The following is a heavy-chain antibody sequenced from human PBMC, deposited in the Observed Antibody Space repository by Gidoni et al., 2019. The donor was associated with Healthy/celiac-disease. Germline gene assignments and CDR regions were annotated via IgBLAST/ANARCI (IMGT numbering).Heavy chain of an antibody. V-gene: IGHV4-31*03. CDR1: GGSISSGGYY. CDR2: IYYSGST. J-gene: IGHJ6*02. CDR3: ARGGIAARHYYYYYGMDV. D-gene: IGHD6-6*01. Sequence: QVQLQESGPGLVKPSQTLSLTCTVSGGSISSGGYYWSWIRQHPGKGLEWIGYIYYSGSTYYNPSLKSRVTISVDTSKNQFSLKLSSVTAADTAVYYCARGGIAARHYYYYYGMDVWGQGTTVTVSS.